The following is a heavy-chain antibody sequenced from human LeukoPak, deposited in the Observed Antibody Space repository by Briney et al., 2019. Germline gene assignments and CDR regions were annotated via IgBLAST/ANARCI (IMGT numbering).Heavy chain of an antibody. CDR3: ARNLRGLPSDS. CDR1: GASVTATNYY. Sequence: SETLSLTCTVSGASVTATNYYWAWTRQPPGKGLEWLGTVSYNDITYYNPSLLGRVAVLRGTSKTRFSLDLTSVTTEDTAVYFCARNLRGLPSDSWGRGILVTVTS. D-gene: IGHD4-17*01. CDR2: VSYNDIT. J-gene: IGHJ5*01. V-gene: IGHV4-39*01.